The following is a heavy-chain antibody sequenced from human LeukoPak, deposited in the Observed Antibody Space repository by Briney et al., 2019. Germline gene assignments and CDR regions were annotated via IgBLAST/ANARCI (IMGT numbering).Heavy chain of an antibody. CDR1: GGSISSDY. CDR2: IYYSGST. Sequence: SETLSLTCTVSGGSISSDYWSWIRQPPGKGLEWIGYIYYSGSTNYNPSLKSRVTISVDTSKNQFSLKLSSVTAADTAVYYCARADCSSTSCPFDPWGQGTLVTVSS. CDR3: ARADCSSTSCPFDP. J-gene: IGHJ5*02. D-gene: IGHD2-2*01. V-gene: IGHV4-59*01.